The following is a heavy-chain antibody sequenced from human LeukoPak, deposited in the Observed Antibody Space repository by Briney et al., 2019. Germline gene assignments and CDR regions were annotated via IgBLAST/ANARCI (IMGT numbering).Heavy chain of an antibody. CDR1: GFTFSSYW. D-gene: IGHD3-22*01. V-gene: IGHV3-74*01. J-gene: IGHJ4*02. Sequence: PGGSLRLSCAASGFTFSSYWMHWVRQAPGKGLVWVSRINSDGSSTSYADSVKGRFTISRDNAKNTLYLQMNSLRAEDTAVYYCARGLGYYYDSSGYDYWGQGTLVTVSS. CDR2: INSDGSST. CDR3: ARGLGYYYDSSGYDY.